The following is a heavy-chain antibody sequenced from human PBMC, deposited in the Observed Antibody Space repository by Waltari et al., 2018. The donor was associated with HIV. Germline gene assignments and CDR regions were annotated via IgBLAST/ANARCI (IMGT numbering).Heavy chain of an antibody. Sequence: EVQLVESGGGLVQPGGSLRLSCAASGFTFSSYWMPWVRQAPGKGLEWVASIKQDGSEKYYVDSVKGRFTISRDNAKNSLYLQMNSLRAEDTAVYYCARRGARIVGAHPFDYWGQGTLVTVSS. CDR1: GFTFSSYW. CDR3: ARRGARIVGAHPFDY. J-gene: IGHJ4*02. D-gene: IGHD1-26*01. CDR2: IKQDGSEK. V-gene: IGHV3-7*01.